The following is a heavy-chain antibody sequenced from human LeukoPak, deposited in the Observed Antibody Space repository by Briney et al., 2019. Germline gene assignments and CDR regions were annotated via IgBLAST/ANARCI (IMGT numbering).Heavy chain of an antibody. CDR2: INPSVGST. J-gene: IGHJ3*02. Sequence: ASVKVSCKASGYTFTSYYMHWVRQAPGQGLEWMGIINPSVGSTSYAQKFQGRVTMTRDTSTSTVYMELSSLRSEDTAVYYCARDPQPYCGGDCYLTDAFDIWGQGTMVTVSS. CDR3: ARDPQPYCGGDCYLTDAFDI. D-gene: IGHD2-21*02. V-gene: IGHV1-46*01. CDR1: GYTFTSYY.